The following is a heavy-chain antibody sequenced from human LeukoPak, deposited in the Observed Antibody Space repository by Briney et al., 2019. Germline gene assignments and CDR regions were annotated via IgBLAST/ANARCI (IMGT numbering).Heavy chain of an antibody. CDR1: GFTFSTYW. V-gene: IGHV3-7*03. J-gene: IGHJ5*02. D-gene: IGHD4-17*01. CDR2: IKQDGSEQ. CDR3: AKVKYDYGDPVGWFDP. Sequence: GGSLRLSCAASGFTFSTYWMSWVRQAPGKGLEWVANIKQDGSEQYYVDSVEGRFTISRDNSKNTLYLKMNSLRPEDTAVYYCAKVKYDYGDPVGWFDPWGQGSLVTVSS.